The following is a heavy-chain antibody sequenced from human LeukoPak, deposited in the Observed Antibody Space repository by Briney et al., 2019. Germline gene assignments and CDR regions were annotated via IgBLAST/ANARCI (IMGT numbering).Heavy chain of an antibody. J-gene: IGHJ4*02. CDR3: ARVEYCTKGVCINFDL. V-gene: IGHV1-2*02. CDR2: INPNSGAT. D-gene: IGHD2-8*01. Sequence: ASLKVSCKASGYTFTGPYIHWMRQAPGQGLEWMGWINPNSGATKYAQKFQGRVTVTRDTSTSTAYMELSGLRGDDTAAYYCARVEYCTKGVCINFDLWGQGTLLTVSS. CDR1: GYTFTGPY.